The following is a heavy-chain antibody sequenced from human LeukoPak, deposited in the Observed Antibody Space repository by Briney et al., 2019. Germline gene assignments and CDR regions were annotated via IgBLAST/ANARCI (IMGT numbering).Heavy chain of an antibody. D-gene: IGHD3-22*01. CDR1: GFTVSSNY. Sequence: PGGSLRLSCAASGFTVSSNYMSWVRQAPGKGLEWVSVIYSGGSTYYADSVKGRFTISRDNSMNTLYLQMNSLRAEDTVVYYCARTSIDYYYDSSGYYLDYWGQGTLVTVSS. CDR3: ARTSIDYYYDSSGYYLDY. CDR2: IYSGGST. V-gene: IGHV3-53*01. J-gene: IGHJ4*02.